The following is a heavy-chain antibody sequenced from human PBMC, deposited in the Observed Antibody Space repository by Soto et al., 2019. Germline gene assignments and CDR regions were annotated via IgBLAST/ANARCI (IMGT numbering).Heavy chain of an antibody. D-gene: IGHD3-10*01. CDR3: ARDLRLAYFGTGSSNYYVLDV. J-gene: IGHJ6*02. Sequence: GASVKVSCKASGFTFTSYVFHWVRQAPGQRLEWMGWINAANGNTKYSQKFQGRVTITRDTSASTAYMELSSLRSEDTAVYYCARDLRLAYFGTGSSNYYVLDVWGQGTTVTVSS. CDR2: INAANGNT. V-gene: IGHV1-3*01. CDR1: GFTFTSYV.